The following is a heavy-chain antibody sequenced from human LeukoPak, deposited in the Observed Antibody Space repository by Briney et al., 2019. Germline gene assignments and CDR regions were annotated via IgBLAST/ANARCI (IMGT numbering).Heavy chain of an antibody. CDR1: GFRFSGYW. CDR3: ARSWGQDPSSGYPTPFDY. Sequence: GGSLRLSCAASGFRFSGYWMTWVRQAPGKGLEWVANIKGDGSETSYVTSVRGRFTISRDNAKNSLYLQMNNLRVEDTAVYYCARSWGQDPSSGYPTPFDYWGQGTLVTVSS. D-gene: IGHD3-22*01. CDR2: IKGDGSET. J-gene: IGHJ4*02. V-gene: IGHV3-7*03.